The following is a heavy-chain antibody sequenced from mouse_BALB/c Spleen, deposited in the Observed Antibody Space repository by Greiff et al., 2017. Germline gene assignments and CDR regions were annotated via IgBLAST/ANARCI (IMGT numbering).Heavy chain of an antibody. Sequence: EVKVVESGGGLVQPKGSLKLSCAASGFTFNTYAMNWVRQAPGKGLEWVARIRSKSNNYATYYADSVKDRFTISRDDSQSMLYLQMNNLKTEDTAMYYCVREGLLLYYYAMDYWGQGTSVTVSS. V-gene: IGHV10-1*02. D-gene: IGHD2-3*01. CDR3: VREGLLLYYYAMDY. CDR1: GFTFNTYA. CDR2: IRSKSNNYAT. J-gene: IGHJ4*01.